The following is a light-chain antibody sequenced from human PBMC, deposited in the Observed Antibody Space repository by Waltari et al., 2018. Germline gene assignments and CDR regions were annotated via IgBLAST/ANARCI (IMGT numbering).Light chain of an antibody. Sequence: QSALTQPRSVSGSPGQSVTISCTATGSDVADSNFVSWYQQHPGEAPKLVLYDVTERPSGVPSRFSGSKSGNSASLTVSGLQAEDEAVYYCCSFTGTWVFGGGTKLTVL. J-gene: IGLJ3*02. CDR1: GSDVADSNF. CDR3: CSFTGTWV. V-gene: IGLV2-11*01. CDR2: DVT.